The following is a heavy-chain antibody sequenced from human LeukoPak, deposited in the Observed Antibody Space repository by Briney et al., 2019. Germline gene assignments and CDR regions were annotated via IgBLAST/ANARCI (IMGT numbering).Heavy chain of an antibody. CDR1: GFTFSSYA. J-gene: IGHJ6*02. CDR2: ISYDGSNK. D-gene: IGHD4-11*01. Sequence: AGGSLRLSCAASGFTFSSYAMHWVRQAPGKGLEWVAVISYDGSNKYYADSVKGRFTISRDNSKNTLYLQMNSLRAEDTAVYYCARERDYSNYEDYYYYYYGMDVWGQGTTVTVSS. V-gene: IGHV3-30-3*01. CDR3: ARERDYSNYEDYYYYYYGMDV.